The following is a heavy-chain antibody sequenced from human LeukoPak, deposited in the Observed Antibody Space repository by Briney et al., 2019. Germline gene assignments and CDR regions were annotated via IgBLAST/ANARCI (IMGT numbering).Heavy chain of an antibody. CDR3: ARGHDAFDI. Sequence: PGGSLRLSCAASGFTFSSYAMHWVPQAPGKGLEWVAVISYDGSNKYYADSVKGRFTISRDNSKNTLYLQMNSLRAEDTAVYYCARGHDAFDIWGQGTMVTVSS. V-gene: IGHV3-30-3*01. CDR2: ISYDGSNK. CDR1: GFTFSSYA. J-gene: IGHJ3*02.